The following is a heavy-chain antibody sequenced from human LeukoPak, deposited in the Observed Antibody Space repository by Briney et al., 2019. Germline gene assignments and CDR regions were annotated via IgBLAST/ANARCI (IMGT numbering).Heavy chain of an antibody. CDR1: GFTFSSYS. Sequence: PGRSLRLSCAASGFTFSSYSMHWVRQAPGKGLEWVAVLSYDGSNKYYADSVKGRFTISRDNSKNTLYLQMNSLRAEDTAVYYCARPALEWLLYDAFDIWGQGTMVTVSS. D-gene: IGHD3-3*01. CDR2: LSYDGSNK. CDR3: ARPALEWLLYDAFDI. J-gene: IGHJ3*02. V-gene: IGHV3-30*04.